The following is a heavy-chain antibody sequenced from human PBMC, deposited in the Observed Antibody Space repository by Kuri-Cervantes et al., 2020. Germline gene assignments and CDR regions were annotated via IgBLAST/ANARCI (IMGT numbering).Heavy chain of an antibody. Sequence: GESLKISCAASGFTFSSYAMHWVRQAPGKGLEYVSAISSNGGSTYYANSVKGRFAISRDNSKNTLYLQMGSLRAEDMAVYYCARDSGDYYDSSGYYSAFDIWAQGTMAT. CDR2: ISSNGGST. D-gene: IGHD3-22*01. J-gene: IGHJ3*02. CDR3: ARDSGDYYDSSGYYSAFDI. CDR1: GFTFSSYA. V-gene: IGHV3-64*01.